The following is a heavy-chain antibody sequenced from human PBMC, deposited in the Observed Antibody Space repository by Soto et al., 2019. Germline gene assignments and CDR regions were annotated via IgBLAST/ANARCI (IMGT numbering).Heavy chain of an antibody. CDR2: ISYDGSNK. D-gene: IGHD6-13*01. Sequence: PGGSLRLSCAASGFTFSTYAMHWVRQAPGKGLEWVAVISYDGSNKYYAESVKGRFTISRDNSKNTLYLQMNSLRAEDTAVYYCARLAAGGTNYGMDVWGQGTTGTVSS. V-gene: IGHV3-30-3*01. J-gene: IGHJ6*02. CDR3: ARLAAGGTNYGMDV. CDR1: GFTFSTYA.